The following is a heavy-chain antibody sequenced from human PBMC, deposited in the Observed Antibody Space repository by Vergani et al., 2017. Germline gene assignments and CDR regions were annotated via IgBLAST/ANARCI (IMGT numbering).Heavy chain of an antibody. CDR3: ARGVADTAMDIYYYDGMDV. CDR1: GGTFSSYT. CDR2: LIPILGIA. D-gene: IGHD5-18*01. V-gene: IGHV1-69*02. Sequence: QVQLVQSGAEVKKPGSSVKVSCKASGGTFSSYTISWVRQAPGQGLEWMGRLIPILGIANYAQKFQGRVTITADKSTSTAYMELSSLRSEDTAVYYCARGVADTAMDIYYYDGMDVWGQGTTVTVSS. J-gene: IGHJ6*02.